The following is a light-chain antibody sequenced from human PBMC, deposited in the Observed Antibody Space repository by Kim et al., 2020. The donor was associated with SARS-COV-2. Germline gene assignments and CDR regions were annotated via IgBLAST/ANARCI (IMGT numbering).Light chain of an antibody. CDR3: AAWDDSLSGWV. CDR2: RNS. J-gene: IGLJ3*02. Sequence: GQRVTSSCSGSSSNIGSNYVYWYQQLPGTAPKLLIYRNSQRPSGVPDRFSGSQSGTSASLAISGLRSEDEADYYCAAWDDSLSGWVFGGGTKLTVL. CDR1: SSNIGSNY. V-gene: IGLV1-47*01.